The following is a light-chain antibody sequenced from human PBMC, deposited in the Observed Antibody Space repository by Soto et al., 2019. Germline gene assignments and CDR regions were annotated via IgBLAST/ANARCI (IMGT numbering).Light chain of an antibody. J-gene: IGLJ3*02. Sequence: QSVLTQPRSVSGSPGQSVTISCAGTSSDVGAYNWVSLYQQHPGKVPKLIIYDVTRRPSGVPDRFSGSKSGNTASLTISGLQADDEADYYCCSYAGSDTLVFGGGTKVTVL. CDR1: SSDVGAYNW. CDR3: CSYAGSDTLV. V-gene: IGLV2-11*01. CDR2: DVT.